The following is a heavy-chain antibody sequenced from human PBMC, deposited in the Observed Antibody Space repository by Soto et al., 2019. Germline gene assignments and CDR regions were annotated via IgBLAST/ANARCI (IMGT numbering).Heavy chain of an antibody. CDR3: ARHGTALTAVNWFVS. J-gene: IGHJ5*01. Sequence: GSITSGSFYWGWVRHSPGKGLEWIGSIYYSGSVFYNPSLESRVTISADVSRDQFSLKLTSVTAADTAVYYCARHGTALTAVNWFVSWGHGTLVTVSS. V-gene: IGHV4-39*01. CDR2: IYYSGSV. D-gene: IGHD2-21*02. CDR1: GSITSGSFY.